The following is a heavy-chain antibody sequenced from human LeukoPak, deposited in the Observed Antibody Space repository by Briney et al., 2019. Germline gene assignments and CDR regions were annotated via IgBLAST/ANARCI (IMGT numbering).Heavy chain of an antibody. CDR1: GFTFTSYS. CDR2: ISGGGGST. V-gene: IGHV3-23*01. J-gene: IGHJ5*02. CDR3: AKDRYGYSEKNWFDP. Sequence: GSLRLSCAASGFTFTSYSMNWVRQAPGKGLEWVSTISGGGGSTYYADSVKGRFTISRDNSKNTLYLQVNSLRAEDTAVYYCAKDRYGYSEKNWFDPWGQGTLVTVSS. D-gene: IGHD5-18*01.